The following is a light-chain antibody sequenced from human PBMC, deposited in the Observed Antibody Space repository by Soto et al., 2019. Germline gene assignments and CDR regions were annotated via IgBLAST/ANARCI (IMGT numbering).Light chain of an antibody. V-gene: IGLV1-44*01. CDR3: AVWDDSLNGYV. CDR2: SNN. J-gene: IGLJ1*01. Sequence: QSVLTQPPSASGTPGRRVVISCSGSSSNIGSNTVNWYQQLPGTAPKLLIYSNNHRPSGVPDRFSGSKSGTSASLAISGLQSDDEADYYCAVWDDSLNGYVFATGTKVTVL. CDR1: SSNIGSNT.